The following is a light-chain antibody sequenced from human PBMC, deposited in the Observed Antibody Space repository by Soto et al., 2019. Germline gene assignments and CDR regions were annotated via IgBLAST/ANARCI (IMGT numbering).Light chain of an antibody. CDR3: ANYNSSPFT. J-gene: IGKJ3*01. CDR2: AFS. Sequence: DIQMTQSPSSLSASVGDRVTITCRASQDIRYFLAWYQQKPGKVTELRIYAFSALQSGVPSRFSGSGSGTDFTHAISSLQPADVAPYYCANYNSSPFTFGPGTKVYVK. V-gene: IGKV1-27*01. CDR1: QDIRYF.